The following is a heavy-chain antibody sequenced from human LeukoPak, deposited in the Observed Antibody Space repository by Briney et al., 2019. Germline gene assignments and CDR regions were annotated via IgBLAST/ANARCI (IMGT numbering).Heavy chain of an antibody. Sequence: GGSLRLSCAASGFTFSSYAMRWVRQAPGKGLEWVAVILYDGSNKYYADSVKGRFTISRDNSKNTLYLQMNSLRAEDTAVYYCARSRLYCSSTSCQFFDYWGQGTLVTVSS. CDR1: GFTFSSYA. CDR2: ILYDGSNK. V-gene: IGHV3-30-3*01. CDR3: ARSRLYCSSTSCQFFDY. D-gene: IGHD2-2*01. J-gene: IGHJ4*02.